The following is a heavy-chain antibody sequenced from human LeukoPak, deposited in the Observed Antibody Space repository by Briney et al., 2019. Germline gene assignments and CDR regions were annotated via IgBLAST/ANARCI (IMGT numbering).Heavy chain of an antibody. J-gene: IGHJ4*02. CDR2: INHSGST. CDR1: GGSFSGYY. D-gene: IGHD3-22*01. CDR3: ARGRTLNDSSGYYIFDY. V-gene: IGHV4-34*01. Sequence: SETLSLTCAVDGGSFSGYYWSRIRQPPGKGLEWIGEINHSGSTNYNPSLKSRVTISVDTSKNQFSLKLSAVTAADTAVYYCARGRTLNDSSGYYIFDYWGQGTLVIVSS.